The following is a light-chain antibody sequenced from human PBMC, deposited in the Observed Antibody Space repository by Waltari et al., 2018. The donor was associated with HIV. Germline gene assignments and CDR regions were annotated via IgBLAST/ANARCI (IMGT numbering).Light chain of an antibody. CDR2: RAS. Sequence: DIQMTQSPSSLSASVGDTITIACRASQSISFYLNWYQVKPGKVPKLLISRASNLESGAPSRFTGSGSGTDFTLTLNSLQPEDFATYYCHQSYSPPLNFGPGTEVEVK. CDR3: HQSYSPPLN. CDR1: QSISFY. V-gene: IGKV1-39*01. J-gene: IGKJ3*01.